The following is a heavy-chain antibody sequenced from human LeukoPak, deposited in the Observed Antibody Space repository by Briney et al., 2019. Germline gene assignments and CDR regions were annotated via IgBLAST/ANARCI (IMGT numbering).Heavy chain of an antibody. V-gene: IGHV1-2*02. CDR2: INPNSGGT. Sequence: ASLKVSCKASGYTFTRYYMHWVRQAPGQGLEWRGWINPNSGGTNYAQKFQGRVTMTRDTSISTAYMELSRLRSDDTAVYYCARDGAFYYDSSGYYYGYWGQGTRVTVSS. CDR1: GYTFTRYY. CDR3: ARDGAFYYDSSGYYYGY. D-gene: IGHD3-22*01. J-gene: IGHJ4*02.